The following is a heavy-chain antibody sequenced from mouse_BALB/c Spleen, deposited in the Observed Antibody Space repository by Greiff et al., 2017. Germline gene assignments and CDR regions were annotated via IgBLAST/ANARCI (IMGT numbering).Heavy chain of an antibody. D-gene: IGHD2-4*01. J-gene: IGHJ4*01. CDR3: ARCYDYSYAMDY. V-gene: IGHV1-77*01. Sequence: VQLQQSGAELARPGASVKLSCKASGYTFTDYYINWVKQRTGQGLEWIGEIYPGSGNTYYNEKFKGKATLTADKSSSTAYMQLSSLTSEDSAVYFCARCYDYSYAMDYWGQGTSVTVSS. CDR1: GYTFTDYY. CDR2: IYPGSGNT.